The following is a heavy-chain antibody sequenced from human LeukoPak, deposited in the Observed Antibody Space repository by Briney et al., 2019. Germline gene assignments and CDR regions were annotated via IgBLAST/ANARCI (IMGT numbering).Heavy chain of an antibody. CDR2: ISGSGGST. V-gene: IGHV3-23*01. J-gene: IGHJ4*02. CDR3: AKVIVGATTDY. CDR1: GFTFSSHA. D-gene: IGHD1-26*01. Sequence: PGRPLRLSCAASGFTFSSHAMSWVRQAPGKGLEWVSAISGSGGSTYYADSVKGRFTISRDNSKNTLYLQMNSLRAEDTAVYYCAKVIVGATTDYWGQGTLVTVSS.